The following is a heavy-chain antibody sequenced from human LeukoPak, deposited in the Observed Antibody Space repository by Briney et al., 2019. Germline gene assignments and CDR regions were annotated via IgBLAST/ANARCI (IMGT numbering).Heavy chain of an antibody. J-gene: IGHJ4*02. D-gene: IGHD4-17*01. CDR3: AREWRLLWGDYVLIFDY. CDR2: ISAYNGNT. CDR1: GYTFTSYG. V-gene: IGHV1-18*01. Sequence: AASVKVSCKASGYTFTSYGISWVRQAPGQGLEWMVWISAYNGNTNYAQKLQGRVTMTTDTSTSTAYMELRSLRSDDTAVYYCAREWRLLWGDYVLIFDYWGQGTLVTVSS.